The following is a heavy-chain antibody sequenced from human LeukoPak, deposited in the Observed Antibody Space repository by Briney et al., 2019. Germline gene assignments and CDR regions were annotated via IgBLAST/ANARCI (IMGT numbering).Heavy chain of an antibody. CDR2: IYHSVST. D-gene: IGHD2-21*01. Sequence: SETLSLTCTVSGYSISSGYYLGLVRQLPGKGLEWIGSIYHSVSTYYNPSLKSRVTISVDTSKNQFSLKLSSVTAADTAVYYCARGVRSIEVNTNNWFDPWGQGTLVTVSS. V-gene: IGHV4-38-2*02. CDR3: ARGVRSIEVNTNNWFDP. J-gene: IGHJ5*02. CDR1: GYSISSGYY.